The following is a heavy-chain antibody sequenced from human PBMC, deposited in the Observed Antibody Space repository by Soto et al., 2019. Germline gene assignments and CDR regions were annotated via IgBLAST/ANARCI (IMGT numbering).Heavy chain of an antibody. J-gene: IGHJ4*02. D-gene: IGHD5-18*01. CDR1: AGSISPGANH. V-gene: IGHV4-31*03. CDR3: ARSGYSYGPNPLLY. CDR2: IYYSGST. Sequence: SQTLSLPCTVSAGSISPGANHWSWIRQHPGKSLEWIGYIYYSGSTYYNPSLKSRVTISVDTSKNQFSLKLSSVTAADTAVYYCARSGYSYGPNPLLYWGQGTLVTIS.